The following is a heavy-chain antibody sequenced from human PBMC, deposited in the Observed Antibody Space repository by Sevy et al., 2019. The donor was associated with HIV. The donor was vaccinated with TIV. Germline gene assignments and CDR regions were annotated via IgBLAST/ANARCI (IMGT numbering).Heavy chain of an antibody. CDR1: GYTFTGYY. D-gene: IGHD2-2*01. J-gene: IGHJ6*02. V-gene: IGHV1-2*02. CDR2: INPYSGGT. CDR3: ARDNDYCTSCSCPIYGMVV. Sequence: ASVKVSCKASGYTFTGYYMQWVRQAPGQGLEWMGWINPYSGGTNYAQKFQVRVTMTRDTSISTAYMELSRLRSDDTAVYYCARDNDYCTSCSCPIYGMVVWGQGTTVTDSS.